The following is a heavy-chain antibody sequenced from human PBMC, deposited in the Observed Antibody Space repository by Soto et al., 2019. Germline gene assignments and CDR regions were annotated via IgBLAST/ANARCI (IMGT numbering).Heavy chain of an antibody. CDR1: RFTFSYYE. J-gene: IGHJ6*02. CDR2: INRGGGVA. V-gene: IGHV3-48*03. Sequence: PGGSLRLSCSASRFTFSYYEMGWIRQAPGKGLEWVAYINRGGGVAYYADSAEGRFTISRDNAKNTLYLQMNGLRSEDTAVYYCARYLRRCRRPCLDFWGQGTTVTVSS. CDR3: ARYLRRCRRPCLDF.